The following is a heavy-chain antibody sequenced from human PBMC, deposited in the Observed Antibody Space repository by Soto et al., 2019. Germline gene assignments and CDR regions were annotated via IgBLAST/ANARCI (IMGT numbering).Heavy chain of an antibody. CDR2: LSYEGTKK. J-gene: IGHJ4*02. CDR1: GVGFSSYG. D-gene: IGHD3-22*01. Sequence: QVQLVESGGGVVQPGRSLRLSCTASGVGFSSYGIYWVRQAPGKGLEWVALLSYEGTKKYYAVSVKGRFTISRDNSTDLLHLQMNSVSAEDTAVYYCAEVKGDGGYAANWGQGTLVIVSS. CDR3: AEVKGDGGYAAN. V-gene: IGHV3-30*18.